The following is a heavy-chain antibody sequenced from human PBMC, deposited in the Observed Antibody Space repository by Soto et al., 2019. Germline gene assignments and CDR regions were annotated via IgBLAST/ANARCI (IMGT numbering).Heavy chain of an antibody. CDR3: VIEGDVPYHIIAIDV. CDR2: ISGYNGKT. Sequence: QVQLVQSGGEVKKPGASVKVSCKASSYTFTSYGISWVRKAPGQGLVRMGWISGYNGKTNYAQKVQDRATMTTDTATSTAYMELRSPRSEATALYYCVIEGDVPYHIIAIDVWGQGGTGTVSS. CDR1: SYTFTSYG. D-gene: IGHD2-21*02. V-gene: IGHV1-18*01. J-gene: IGHJ6*02.